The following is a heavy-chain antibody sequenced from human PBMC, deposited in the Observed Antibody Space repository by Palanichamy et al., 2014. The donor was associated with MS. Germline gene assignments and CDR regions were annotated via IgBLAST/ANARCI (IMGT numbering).Heavy chain of an antibody. J-gene: IGHJ1*01. D-gene: IGHD3/OR15-3a*01. V-gene: IGHV3-23*01. Sequence: YAMSWVRQAPGKGLEWVSSITDTGGSTYYADSVKGRFTISRDNSKNTVFLQMNSLRAEDTAVYYCAKVAASPPDFWTGYEPWGQGTLVSVSS. CDR3: AKVAASPPDFWTGYEP. CDR1: YA. CDR2: ITDTGGST.